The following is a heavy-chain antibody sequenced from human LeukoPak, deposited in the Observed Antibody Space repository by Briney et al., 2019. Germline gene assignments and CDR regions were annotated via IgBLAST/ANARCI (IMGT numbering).Heavy chain of an antibody. J-gene: IGHJ4*02. D-gene: IGHD3-10*01. CDR1: GGSISSSSYY. Sequence: SETLSLTCTVSGGSISSSSYYWGWIRQPPGEGLEWIGSIYYSGSTYYNPSLKSRVTISVDTSKNQFSLKLSSVTAADTAVYYCASSYYYGSGGFDYWGQGTLVTVSS. CDR2: IYYSGST. CDR3: ASSYYYGSGGFDY. V-gene: IGHV4-39*01.